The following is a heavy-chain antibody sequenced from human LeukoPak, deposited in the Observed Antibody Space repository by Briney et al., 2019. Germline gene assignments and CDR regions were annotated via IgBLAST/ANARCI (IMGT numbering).Heavy chain of an antibody. Sequence: PSETLSLTCTVSGGSISSYYWSWIRQPAGKGLEWIGRIYTSGSTNYNPSLKSRVTMSVDTSKNQFSLKLSSVTAADTAVYYCARDSLSGVLRYFDWLGRFDPWGQGTLVTVSS. V-gene: IGHV4-4*07. CDR3: ARDSLSGVLRYFDWLGRFDP. CDR1: GGSISSYY. J-gene: IGHJ5*02. CDR2: IYTSGST. D-gene: IGHD3-9*01.